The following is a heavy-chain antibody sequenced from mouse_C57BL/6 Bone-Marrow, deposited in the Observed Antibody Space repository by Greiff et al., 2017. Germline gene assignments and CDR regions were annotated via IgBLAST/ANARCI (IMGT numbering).Heavy chain of an antibody. Sequence: EVMLVESGGGLVQPGGSLKLSCAASGFTFSDYYLYWVRQTPEKRLEWVAYISNGGGSTYYPDTVKGRFTISRDNAKNTLYLQMSRLKSEYTAMYYCARHLSYWGQGTLVTVSA. CDR1: GFTFSDYY. J-gene: IGHJ3*01. CDR2: ISNGGGST. V-gene: IGHV5-12*01. CDR3: ARHLSY.